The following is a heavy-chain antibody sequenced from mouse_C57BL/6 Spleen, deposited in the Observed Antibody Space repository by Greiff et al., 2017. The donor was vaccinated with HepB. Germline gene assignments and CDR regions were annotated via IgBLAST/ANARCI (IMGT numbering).Heavy chain of an antibody. J-gene: IGHJ4*01. CDR3: ARLGPITTVVATDYAMDY. CDR2: IYPGSGST. CDR1: GYTFTSYW. Sequence: VQLQQPGAELVKPGASVKMSCKASGYTFTSYWITWVKQRPGQGLEWIGDIYPGSGSTNYNEKFKSKATLTVDTSSSTAYMQLSSLTSEDSAVYYCARLGPITTVVATDYAMDYWGQGTSVTVSS. V-gene: IGHV1-55*01. D-gene: IGHD1-1*01.